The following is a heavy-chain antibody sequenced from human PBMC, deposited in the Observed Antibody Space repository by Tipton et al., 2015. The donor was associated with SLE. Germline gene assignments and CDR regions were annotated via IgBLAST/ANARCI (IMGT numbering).Heavy chain of an antibody. D-gene: IGHD3-22*01. J-gene: IGHJ4*02. V-gene: IGHV4-39*07. CDR1: GGSVSSSHYY. CDR2: VYYSGNT. CDR3: ARGYYYDASGYYYNKPFDN. Sequence: TLSLTCTVSGGSVSSSHYYWGWIRQPPGKGLEWIGSVYYSGNTYYSPSLRSRVTISVDTSQNQFSLKLNSVTAADTAVYYCARGYYYDASGYYYNKPFDNWGQGTLVTVSS.